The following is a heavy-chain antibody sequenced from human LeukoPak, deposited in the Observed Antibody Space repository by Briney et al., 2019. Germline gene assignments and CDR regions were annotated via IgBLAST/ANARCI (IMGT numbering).Heavy chain of an antibody. CDR2: IYYSGST. CDR1: GGSISSYY. J-gene: IGHJ4*02. Sequence: KPSETLSLTCTVSGGSISSYYWSWIRQPPGKGLEWIGYIYYSGSTNYNPSLKSRVTISVDTSKNQFSLKLSSVTAADTAVYYCARGRGYYDSSGMAFDYWGQGTLVTVSS. CDR3: ARGRGYYDSSGMAFDY. V-gene: IGHV4-59*12. D-gene: IGHD3-22*01.